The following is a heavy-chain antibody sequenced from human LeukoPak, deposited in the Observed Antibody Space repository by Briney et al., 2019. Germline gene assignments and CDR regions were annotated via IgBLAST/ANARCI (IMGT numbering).Heavy chain of an antibody. CDR3: ARDPLSSSSFDL. Sequence: GGSLRLSCAASGFTFDDYDMTWVRQAPGKGLEWVSYISSRSATIYYADSVKGRFTISRDNAKNSLYLQMNSLRAEDTAVYYCARDPLSSSSFDLWGQGALVTVSS. D-gene: IGHD6-13*01. V-gene: IGHV3-48*01. J-gene: IGHJ4*02. CDR2: ISSRSATI. CDR1: GFTFDDYD.